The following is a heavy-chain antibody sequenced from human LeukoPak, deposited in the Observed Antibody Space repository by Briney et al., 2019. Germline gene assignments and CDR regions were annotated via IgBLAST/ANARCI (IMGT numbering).Heavy chain of an antibody. D-gene: IGHD4-17*01. CDR1: GFTVSTNY. J-gene: IGHJ4*02. CDR2: MYSGGST. Sequence: GGSLRLSCAVSGFTVSTNYMSWVRQAPGKGLEWVSVMYSGGSTYSPDSGKGRFTISRHNSKNTQYLEINSLRPDDTAVYYCARGGGDYNPFDYWGQGTLVTVS. V-gene: IGHV3-53*04. CDR3: ARGGGDYNPFDY.